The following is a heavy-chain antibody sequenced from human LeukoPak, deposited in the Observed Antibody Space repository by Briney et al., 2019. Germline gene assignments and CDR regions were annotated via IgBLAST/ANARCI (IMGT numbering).Heavy chain of an antibody. CDR1: GGSISSGGYY. CDR2: IYYSGST. CDR3: ARNAWDDILTGYYTLYYFDY. D-gene: IGHD3-9*01. Sequence: SETLSLTCTVSGGSISSGGYYWSWIRQHPGKGLEWIGYIYYSGSTYYNPSLKSRVTIPVDTSKNQFSLKLSSVTAADTAVYYCARNAWDDILTGYYTLYYFDYWGQGTLVTVSS. V-gene: IGHV4-31*03. J-gene: IGHJ4*02.